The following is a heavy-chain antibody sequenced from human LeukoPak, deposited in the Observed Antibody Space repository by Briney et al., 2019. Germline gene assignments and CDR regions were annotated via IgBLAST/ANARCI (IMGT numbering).Heavy chain of an antibody. V-gene: IGHV5-51*01. D-gene: IGHD2-2*01. CDR3: ARGTAAIQSFDY. Sequence: GESLQISCQGSGSIFTSYWIGWGRPLPGKGLEWMGIIYPGDSDTRYSPSFEGQVTISADKSISTAYLQWSSLKASDTAMYYCARGTAAIQSFDYWGQGTLVTVSS. CDR2: IYPGDSDT. J-gene: IGHJ4*02. CDR1: GSIFTSYW.